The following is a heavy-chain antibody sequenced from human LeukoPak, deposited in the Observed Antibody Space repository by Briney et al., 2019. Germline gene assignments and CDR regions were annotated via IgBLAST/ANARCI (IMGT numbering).Heavy chain of an antibody. D-gene: IGHD3-22*01. J-gene: IGHJ4*02. CDR3: ARQGVVTLFDY. Sequence: GGSLTLSCAASGFTFSSYAMSWVRQPPGKGLEWVSAISGSGGSTYYADSVKGRFTISRDNSKNTLYLQMNSLRAEYTAVYYCARQGVVTLFDYWGQGTLVTVSS. CDR2: ISGSGGST. CDR1: GFTFSSYA. V-gene: IGHV3-23*01.